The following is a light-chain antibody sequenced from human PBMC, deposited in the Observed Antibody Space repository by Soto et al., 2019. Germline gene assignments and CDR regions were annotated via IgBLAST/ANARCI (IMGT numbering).Light chain of an antibody. V-gene: IGLV2-23*01. CDR2: EGS. J-gene: IGLJ1*01. Sequence: QSALTQPASVSGSPGQSITISCTGISSDIGSHNLVSWYQQHPGKAPKLMIYEGSKRPSGVSDRFSASKSGNTASLTISGLQAEDEADYYCCSYAAKSSYVFGTGTKLTVL. CDR3: CSYAAKSSYV. CDR1: SSDIGSHNL.